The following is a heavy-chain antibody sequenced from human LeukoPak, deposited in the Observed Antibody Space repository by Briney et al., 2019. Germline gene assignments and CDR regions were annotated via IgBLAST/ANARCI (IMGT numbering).Heavy chain of an antibody. Sequence: GGSLRLPCAASGFTFSSNAMSWVRQAPGKGLEWVSAISGSGGSTYYADSVKDRFTMSRDNSRNTLYLQMNSLRAEDTAVYYCATSASSGHNENWGQGTLVTVSS. D-gene: IGHD3-22*01. CDR1: GFTFSSNA. V-gene: IGHV3-23*01. CDR3: ATSASSGHNEN. J-gene: IGHJ4*02. CDR2: ISGSGGST.